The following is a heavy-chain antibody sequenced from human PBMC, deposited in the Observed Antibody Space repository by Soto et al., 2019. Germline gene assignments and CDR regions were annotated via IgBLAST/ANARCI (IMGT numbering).Heavy chain of an antibody. CDR1: TGYA. CDR3: ARGMGIDLENAGFRAFDI. D-gene: IGHD3-9*01. CDR2: ISPTGNT. J-gene: IGHJ3*02. V-gene: IGHV3-23*01. Sequence: PGGSLRLSCTALTGYAMSWVRRGPGKGLEWISTISPTGNTHYADSVEGRFTISRDDSKNTFYLQMNSLRVEDTALYFCARGMGIDLENAGFRAFDIWGPGTTVT.